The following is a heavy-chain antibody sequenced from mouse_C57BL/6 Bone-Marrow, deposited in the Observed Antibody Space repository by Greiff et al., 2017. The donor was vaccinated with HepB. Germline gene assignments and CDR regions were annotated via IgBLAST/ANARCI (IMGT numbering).Heavy chain of an antibody. CDR3: AATVVPWYFEV. Sequence: VKLVESGAELARPGASVKLSCKASGYTFTSYGISWVKQRTGQGLEWIGEIYPRSGNTYYNEKFKGKATLTADKSSSTAYMELRSLTSEDAAVYCCAATVVPWYFEVWGTGTTVTVSS. CDR1: GYTFTSYG. J-gene: IGHJ1*03. V-gene: IGHV1-81*01. D-gene: IGHD1-1*01. CDR2: IYPRSGNT.